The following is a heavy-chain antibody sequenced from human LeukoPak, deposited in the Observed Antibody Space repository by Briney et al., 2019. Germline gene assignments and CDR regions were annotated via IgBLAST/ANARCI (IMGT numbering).Heavy chain of an antibody. CDR2: IIVSGGST. J-gene: IGHJ4*02. D-gene: IGHD4-23*01. Sequence: QPGGSLRLSCAASGFTFSSYAMSGVRQAPGKGREWVSAIIVSGGSTYYADSVKRRFTISRDNSKNTLYLQMNSLRAEDTGLYYCAQVVPSPSVEFDYWGPGTLVTVSS. CDR1: GFTFSSYA. CDR3: AQVVPSPSVEFDY. V-gene: IGHV3-23*01.